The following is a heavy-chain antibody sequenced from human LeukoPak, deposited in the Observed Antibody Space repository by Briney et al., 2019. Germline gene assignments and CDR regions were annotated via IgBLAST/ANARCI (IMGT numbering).Heavy chain of an antibody. CDR3: AGAEKYSSSNY. D-gene: IGHD6-13*01. CDR1: GYTFTDYY. V-gene: IGHV1-2*02. Sequence: GASVKISCKVSGYTFTDYYMHWVRQAPGQELEWMGWINPNSGGTNYAQKFQGRVTMTRDTSISTAYMELSRLRSDDTAVYYCAGAEKYSSSNYWGQGTLVTVSS. J-gene: IGHJ4*02. CDR2: INPNSGGT.